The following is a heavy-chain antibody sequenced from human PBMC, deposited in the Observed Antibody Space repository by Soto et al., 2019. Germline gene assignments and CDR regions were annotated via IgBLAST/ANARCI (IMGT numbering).Heavy chain of an antibody. J-gene: IGHJ4*02. CDR1: GFTFSSYD. D-gene: IGHD3-9*01. V-gene: IGHV3-13*01. CDR3: AREYYDILTGYSQFDY. Sequence: GGSLRLSCAASGFTFSSYDMHWVRQATGKGLEWVSAIGTAGDTYFPGSVKGRFTIPRENAKNSLYLQMNSLRAGDTAVYYCAREYYDILTGYSQFDYWGQGTLVTVSS. CDR2: IGTAGDT.